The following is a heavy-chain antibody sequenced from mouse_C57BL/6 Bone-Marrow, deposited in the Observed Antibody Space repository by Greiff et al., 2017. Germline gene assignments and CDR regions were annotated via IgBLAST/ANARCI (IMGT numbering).Heavy chain of an antibody. D-gene: IGHD2-13*01. Sequence: EVQPPESGGGLVKPGGSLKLSCAASGFPFSSYAMSWVRQTPEKRLAWVATISDGGSYTYHPDNVKGRFPISRDNAKNNLYLELSHLKSEDTARYYCARDWDGDYGFYFDYGGQGTTRTVSS. V-gene: IGHV5-4*01. CDR1: GFPFSSYA. CDR3: ARDWDGDYGFYFDY. CDR2: ISDGGSYT. J-gene: IGHJ2*01.